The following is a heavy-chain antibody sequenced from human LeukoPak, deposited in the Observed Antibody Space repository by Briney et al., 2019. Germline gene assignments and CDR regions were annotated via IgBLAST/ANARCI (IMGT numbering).Heavy chain of an antibody. CDR1: GYSFTSYW. CDR3: ARQTAMGRSGDY. V-gene: IGHV5-51*01. Sequence: ESLKISCKGSGYSFTSYWIGWVRQMPGKGLEWMGIIDPSDSETRYTPSFQGQVTISVDKSLTTAYLQWNSLKASDTAMYYCARQTAMGRSGDYWGQGTLVTVSS. CDR2: IDPSDSET. D-gene: IGHD5-18*01. J-gene: IGHJ4*02.